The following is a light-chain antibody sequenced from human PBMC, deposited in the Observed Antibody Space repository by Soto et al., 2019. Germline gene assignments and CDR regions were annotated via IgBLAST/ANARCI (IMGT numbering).Light chain of an antibody. Sequence: QSALTQPASVSGSPGQSITISCTGTSSDVGSYDLVSWYQQYPGKAPKLMIYEADKRPSGVSNHFSGSKSGNTASLTISGLQAEDEADYYCCSYAGSQNYVFGTGTKVTVL. CDR1: SSDVGSYDL. CDR3: CSYAGSQNYV. V-gene: IGLV2-23*01. J-gene: IGLJ1*01. CDR2: EAD.